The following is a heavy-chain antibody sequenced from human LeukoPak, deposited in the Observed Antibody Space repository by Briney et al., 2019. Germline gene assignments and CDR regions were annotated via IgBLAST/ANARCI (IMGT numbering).Heavy chain of an antibody. Sequence: SETLSLTSTVPLGSITSSYWSWIRQPPRTRLEWIGYIYTSGSTNYNPSLKSRVTISVDTSKNQFSLKLSSVTAADTAVYYCARLVEMATITGSDYYMDVWGKGTTVTVSS. CDR1: LGSITSSY. CDR2: IYTSGST. CDR3: ARLVEMATITGSDYYMDV. D-gene: IGHD5-24*01. V-gene: IGHV4-4*09. J-gene: IGHJ6*03.